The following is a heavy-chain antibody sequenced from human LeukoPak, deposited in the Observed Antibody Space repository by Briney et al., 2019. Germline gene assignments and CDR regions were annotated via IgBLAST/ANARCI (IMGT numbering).Heavy chain of an antibody. CDR1: GFTFSSYA. D-gene: IGHD6-13*01. J-gene: IGHJ5*02. Sequence: GGSLRLSCAASGFTFSSYAMHWVRQAPGKGLEWVAVISYDGSNKYYADSVKGRFTISRDNSKNTLYLQMNSLRAEDTAVYYCARESGTVAYWFDPWGQGTLVTVSS. CDR2: ISYDGSNK. CDR3: ARESGTVAYWFDP. V-gene: IGHV3-30-3*01.